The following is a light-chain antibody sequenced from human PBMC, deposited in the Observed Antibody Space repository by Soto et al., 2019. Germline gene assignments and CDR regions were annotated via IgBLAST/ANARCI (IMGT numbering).Light chain of an antibody. J-gene: IGLJ7*01. Sequence: QLVLTQSSSASASLGSSVKLTCTLSSGHSTYIIAWHQQQPGKAPRYLMKLEGNGNYNKGSGVPDRFSGSSSGADRYLTISNLQFEDEADYYCETWDSNTHAVFGGGTQLTVL. CDR2: LEGNGNY. CDR3: ETWDSNTHAV. CDR1: SGHSTYI. V-gene: IGLV4-60*02.